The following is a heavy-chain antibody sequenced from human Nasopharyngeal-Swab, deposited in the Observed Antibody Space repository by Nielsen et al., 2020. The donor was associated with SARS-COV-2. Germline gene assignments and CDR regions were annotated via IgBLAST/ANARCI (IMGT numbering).Heavy chain of an antibody. J-gene: IGHJ6*02. CDR3: ARTKWLRFGYYYGMDV. Sequence: PGKGLEWVANIKQDGSEKYYVDSVKGRFTISRDNAKNSLYLQMNSLRAEDTAVYYCARTKWLRFGYYYGMDVWGQGTTVTVSS. D-gene: IGHD5-12*01. V-gene: IGHV3-7*01. CDR2: IKQDGSEK.